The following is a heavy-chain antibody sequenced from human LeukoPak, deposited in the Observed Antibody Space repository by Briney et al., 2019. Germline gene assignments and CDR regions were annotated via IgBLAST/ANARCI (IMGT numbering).Heavy chain of an antibody. Sequence: PGGSLRLSCAASGFTFSDYYMSWIRQAPGKGLEWVSYISGSSSTIYYADSVKGRFTISRDNAKNSLYLQMNSLRAEDTAVYYCASEMDYGGNSGDYWGQGTLVTVSS. J-gene: IGHJ4*02. CDR1: GFTFSDYY. V-gene: IGHV3-11*01. CDR3: ASEMDYGGNSGDY. CDR2: ISGSSSTI. D-gene: IGHD4-23*01.